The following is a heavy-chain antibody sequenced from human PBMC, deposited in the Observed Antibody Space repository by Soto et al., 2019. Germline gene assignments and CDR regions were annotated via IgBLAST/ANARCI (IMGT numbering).Heavy chain of an antibody. CDR3: ARVGPYCGGDCYSPPP. J-gene: IGHJ5*02. CDR1: GYSIRNGYY. CDR2: IYHSGST. Sequence: PSETLSLTCTVSGYSIRNGYYWGWIRQPPGKGLERIGTIYHSGSTYYNPSLKSRVTISVDASENHFSLKLSSVTAADTAVYYCARVGPYCGGDCYSPPPWGQGTLVTAPQ. V-gene: IGHV4-38-2*02. D-gene: IGHD2-21*02.